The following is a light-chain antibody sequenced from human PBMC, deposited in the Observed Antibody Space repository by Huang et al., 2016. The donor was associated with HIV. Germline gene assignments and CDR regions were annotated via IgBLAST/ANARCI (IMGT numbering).Light chain of an antibody. CDR1: QNVGSN. CDR2: AAS. J-gene: IGKJ1*01. CDR3: QPYNTWPPWA. V-gene: IGKV3-15*01. Sequence: EVLMTQSPDILSVSPGDRATFSCRASQNVGSNLAWYKQRPGQAPRLLIYAASTRATGVPARFSGGVSGTEFTLTISRLQSEDFATYYCQPYNTWPPWAFGQGTTVEI.